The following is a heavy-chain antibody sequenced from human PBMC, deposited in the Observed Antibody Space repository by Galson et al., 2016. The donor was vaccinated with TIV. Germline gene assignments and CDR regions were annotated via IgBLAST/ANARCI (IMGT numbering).Heavy chain of an antibody. Sequence: LSLTCTVSGGSMTNDDYYWSWVRQSPGKGLEWIGYIPYSGSTDYNPSLKNRVAISADTSKNSFSLNLNSVTAADTAVYYCARLVVVLVNFDSWGQGALVTVSS. CDR2: IPYSGST. V-gene: IGHV4-30-4*08. CDR1: GGSMTNDDYY. J-gene: IGHJ4*02. CDR3: ARLVVVLVNFDS. D-gene: IGHD2-21*01.